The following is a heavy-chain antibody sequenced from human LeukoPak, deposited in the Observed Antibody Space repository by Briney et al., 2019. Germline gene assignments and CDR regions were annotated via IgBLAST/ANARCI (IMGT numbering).Heavy chain of an antibody. D-gene: IGHD2-15*01. CDR1: GGSFSGYY. V-gene: IGHV4-34*01. J-gene: IGHJ4*02. Sequence: PSETLSLTCAVYGGSFSGYYWSWIRQPPGKGLEWIGEINHSGSTNYNPSLKSRVTISADTSKNQFSLILSSVTAADTALYYCARALPDIVVVVATTFDYWGQGTLVTVSS. CDR3: ARALPDIVVVVATTFDY. CDR2: INHSGST.